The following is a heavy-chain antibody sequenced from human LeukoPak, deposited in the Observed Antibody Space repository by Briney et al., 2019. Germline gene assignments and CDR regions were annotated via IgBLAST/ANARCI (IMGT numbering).Heavy chain of an antibody. Sequence: PSETLSLTCTVSGGSISSYYWSWIRQPAGKGLEWIGRIYTSGSTNYNPSLKSRVTISVDTSKNQFSLKLSSVTAADTAVYYCARDRYYYDSSGYAGFDYWGQGTLVTVSS. J-gene: IGHJ4*02. CDR1: GGSISSYY. V-gene: IGHV4-4*07. CDR3: ARDRYYYDSSGYAGFDY. D-gene: IGHD3-22*01. CDR2: IYTSGST.